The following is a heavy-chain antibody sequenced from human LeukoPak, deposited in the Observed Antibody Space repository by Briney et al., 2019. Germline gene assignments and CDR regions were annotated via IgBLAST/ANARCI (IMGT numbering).Heavy chain of an antibody. J-gene: IGHJ4*02. CDR1: GFTFNSYD. V-gene: IGHV3-33*01. D-gene: IGHD4-23*01. CDR2: IWYDGSSK. Sequence: GGSLRLSCAASGFTFNSYDMHWIRQAPGKGLEWVALIWYDGSSKSYPDSVKGRFSISRDNSKNTLYLQMNSPRAEDTAVYYCARYVGGGNFGGFDYWGQGTLVIVSS. CDR3: ARYVGGGNFGGFDY.